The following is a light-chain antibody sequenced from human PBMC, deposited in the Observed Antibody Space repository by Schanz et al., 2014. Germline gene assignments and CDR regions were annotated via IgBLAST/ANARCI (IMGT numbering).Light chain of an antibody. V-gene: IGLV1-44*01. J-gene: IGLJ3*02. Sequence: QSVLTQPPSASGTPGQRVTISCSGSNSNIGRNVVNWYQQFPGTAPKLLIYGNSNRPSGVPDRFSGSKSGTSASLAITGLQAEDEADYYCCSYAGSYTFAVFGGGTKLTVL. CDR1: NSNIGRNV. CDR3: CSYAGSYTFAV. CDR2: GNS.